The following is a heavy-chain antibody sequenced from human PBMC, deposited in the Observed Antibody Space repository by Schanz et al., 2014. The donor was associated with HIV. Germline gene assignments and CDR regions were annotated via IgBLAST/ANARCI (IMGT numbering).Heavy chain of an antibody. CDR3: AKEEQQLGGVGGYHFDY. J-gene: IGHJ4*02. CDR2: MNNDVSSR. CDR1: GFSFSDYW. Sequence: EVQLVESGGGLVQPGRSLTLSCAASGFSFSDYWMHWVRQVPGKGLLWVSRMNNDVSSRLYADSVKGRFTISRDNSKNTLYLQMNSLRAEDTAVYYCAKEEQQLGGVGGYHFDYWGQGTLVTVSS. V-gene: IGHV3-74*01. D-gene: IGHD6-13*01.